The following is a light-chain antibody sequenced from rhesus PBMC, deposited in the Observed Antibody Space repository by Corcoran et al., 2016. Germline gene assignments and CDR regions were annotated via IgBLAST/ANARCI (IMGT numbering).Light chain of an antibody. CDR3: ASYAGSNVFI. CDR2: DFN. Sequence: QAALTQPPSVSGSPGQSVTISCFGSTSYIGDYNFVSWYQQHPGKAPKLMIFDFNKRPSGVSDRFSGSKSGNTASLNLSGLQAEDEADYYCASYAGSNVFIFGIGTRLTVL. J-gene: IGLJ1*01. V-gene: IGLV2-23*01. CDR1: TSYIGDYNF.